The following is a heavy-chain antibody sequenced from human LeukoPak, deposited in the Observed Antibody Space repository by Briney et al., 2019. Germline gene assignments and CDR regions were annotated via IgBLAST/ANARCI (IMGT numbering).Heavy chain of an antibody. CDR2: ITASGTAM. V-gene: IGHV3-48*02. D-gene: IGHD1-26*01. CDR1: GFTFSSYS. J-gene: IGHJ4*02. CDR3: AGSGSYRFDY. Sequence: QSGGSLRLSCAASGFTFSSYSMNWVRQAPGKGLEWVSHITASGTAMFYADSVKGRFTISRDNAKNSLYLQMNSLRDEDMAVYYCAGSGSYRFDYWGQGTLVTVSS.